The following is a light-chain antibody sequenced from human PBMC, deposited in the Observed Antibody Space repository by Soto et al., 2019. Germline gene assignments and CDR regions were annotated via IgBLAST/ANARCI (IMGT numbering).Light chain of an antibody. V-gene: IGKV3-20*01. CDR2: GAS. Sequence: DIVMTQSPCTLSSSPGDRATLSCRASQDITSNNLDWHQQKPGESPRLLIYGASSRATGIPDRFRGSGSGTDFTFTISRLEPEDFAIYYCQQYDASPRTFGQGTKVEI. J-gene: IGKJ1*01. CDR1: QDITSNN. CDR3: QQYDASPRT.